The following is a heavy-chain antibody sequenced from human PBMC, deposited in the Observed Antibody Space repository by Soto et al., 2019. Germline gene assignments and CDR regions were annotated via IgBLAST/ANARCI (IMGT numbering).Heavy chain of an antibody. V-gene: IGHV4-30-4*01. J-gene: IGHJ6*02. CDR3: ARGRYLREEVRGVNYYGMDV. D-gene: IGHD3-10*01. CDR1: GGSISSGDYY. Sequence: QVQLQESGPGLVKPSQTLSLTCTVSGGSISSGDYYWSWIRQPPGKGLEWIGYIYYSGSTYYNPSLKSRVTISVDTSKNQFSLKLSSVTAADTAVYYCARGRYLREEVRGVNYYGMDVWGQGTTVTVSS. CDR2: IYYSGST.